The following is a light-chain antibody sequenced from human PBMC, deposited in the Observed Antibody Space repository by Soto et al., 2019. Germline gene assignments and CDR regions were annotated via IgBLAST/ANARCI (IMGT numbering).Light chain of an antibody. Sequence: QSLLTQAPSVSATPGQRVTVSCSGGRSNIGTNTVSWFQQVPGTAPKLLIYNKSQRPSGVPDRFSGSKSGTSASLAISGLQSEDEADYYCVAWDDSLQGYVFGSGTKLTVL. CDR2: NKS. CDR3: VAWDDSLQGYV. CDR1: RSNIGTNT. J-gene: IGLJ1*01. V-gene: IGLV1-44*01.